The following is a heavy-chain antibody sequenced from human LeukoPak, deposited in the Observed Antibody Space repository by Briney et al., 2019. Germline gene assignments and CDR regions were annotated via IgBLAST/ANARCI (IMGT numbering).Heavy chain of an antibody. J-gene: IGHJ4*02. CDR2: IYHSGST. D-gene: IGHD4-11*01. CDR1: GYSIRTGYY. Sequence: SETLSLTCGVSGYSIRTGYYWGWIRQPPGKGLEWIGSIYHSGSTYYNPSLKSRVTISVDTSKNQFSLKLSSVTAADTALYYCARGTQSNYASFDYWGQGTLVTVSS. V-gene: IGHV4-38-2*01. CDR3: ARGTQSNYASFDY.